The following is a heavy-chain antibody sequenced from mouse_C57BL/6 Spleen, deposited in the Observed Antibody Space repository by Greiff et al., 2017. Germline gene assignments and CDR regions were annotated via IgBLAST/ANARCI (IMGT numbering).Heavy chain of an antibody. J-gene: IGHJ4*01. D-gene: IGHD2-2*01. Sequence: VQLQQPGAELVRPGTSVKLSCTASGYTFNSYWMHWVKQRPGQGLEWIGVIDPSDSYTNYNQKFKGKATLTVDTSSSTAYLQLSSLTSEAAEGDYCARRGGYDRLDYWGQGTSVTVSS. CDR3: ARRGGYDRLDY. CDR2: IDPSDSYT. V-gene: IGHV1-59*01. CDR1: GYTFNSYW.